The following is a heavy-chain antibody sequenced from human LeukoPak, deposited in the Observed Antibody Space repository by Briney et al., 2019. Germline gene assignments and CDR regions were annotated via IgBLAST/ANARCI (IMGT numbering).Heavy chain of an antibody. D-gene: IGHD6-19*01. CDR3: AKDQRSIAVAGYFDY. CDR1: GFTFSSYA. J-gene: IGHJ4*02. Sequence: GGSLRLSCAASGFTFSSYAMSWVRQAPGKGLEWVSAISGSGGSTYYADSVKGRFTIPRDNSKNTLYLQMNSLRAEDTAVYYCAKDQRSIAVAGYFDYWGQGTLVTVSS. CDR2: ISGSGGST. V-gene: IGHV3-23*01.